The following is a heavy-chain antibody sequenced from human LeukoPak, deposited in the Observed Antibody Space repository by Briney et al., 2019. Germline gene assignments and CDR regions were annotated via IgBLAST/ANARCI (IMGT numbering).Heavy chain of an antibody. D-gene: IGHD3-10*01. J-gene: IGHJ4*02. V-gene: IGHV3-48*03. CDR2: ISSSGSTI. Sequence: GGSLRLSCAASGFTFSSYEMNWVRQAPGKGLEWVSYISSSGSTIYYADSVKGRFTISRDNAKNSLYLQMNSLRAEDTAVYYCATDGDYYGSGSEVKFDYWGQGTLVTVSS. CDR1: GFTFSSYE. CDR3: ATDGDYYGSGSEVKFDY.